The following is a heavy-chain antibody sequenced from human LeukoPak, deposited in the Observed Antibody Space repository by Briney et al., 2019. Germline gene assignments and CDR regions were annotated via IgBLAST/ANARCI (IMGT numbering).Heavy chain of an antibody. D-gene: IGHD4-11*01. CDR1: GFTFSSYA. V-gene: IGHV3-23*01. CDR3: AKAPTTVTTFYVY. CDR2: ISGSGGST. J-gene: IGHJ4*02. Sequence: GGSLRLSCAASGFTFSSYAMSWVRQAPGKGLEWVSAISGSGGSTYYADSVKGRFTISRDNSKSTLYLQMNSLRAKDTAVYYCAKAPTTVTTFYVYWGQGTLVTVSS.